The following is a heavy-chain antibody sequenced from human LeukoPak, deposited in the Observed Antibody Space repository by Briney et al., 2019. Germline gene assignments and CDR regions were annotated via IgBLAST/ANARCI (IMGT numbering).Heavy chain of an antibody. CDR3: TGVTAYYFDY. D-gene: IGHD1-14*01. V-gene: IGHV3-7*01. Sequence: GGSLRLSCAASGFTFSSYWMSWVRKAPGKGLEWVANIKQDGSEKYYVDSVKGRFTISRDNAKNSLYLQMNSLRAEDTAVYYCTGVTAYYFDYWGQGTLVTVSS. J-gene: IGHJ4*02. CDR2: IKQDGSEK. CDR1: GFTFSSYW.